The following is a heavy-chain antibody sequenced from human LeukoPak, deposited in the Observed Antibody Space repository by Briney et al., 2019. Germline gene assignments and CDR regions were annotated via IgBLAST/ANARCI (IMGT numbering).Heavy chain of an antibody. J-gene: IGHJ4*02. V-gene: IGHV1-2*02. CDR1: GYTFTGYY. CDR3: ARDRTIAVAGTGGY. CDR2: INPNSGGT. Sequence: ASVKVSCKASGYTFTGYYMHWVRQAPGQGLEWMGWINPNSGGTNYAQKFQGRVTMTRDTSISTAYMELSRLRSDDTAVYYCARDRTIAVAGTGGYWGQGTLVTVSS. D-gene: IGHD6-19*01.